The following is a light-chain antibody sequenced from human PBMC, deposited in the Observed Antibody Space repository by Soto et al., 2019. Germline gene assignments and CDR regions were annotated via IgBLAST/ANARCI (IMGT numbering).Light chain of an antibody. CDR2: SAS. CDR3: LQHNDYPLT. CDR1: QTISNS. V-gene: IGKV1-17*01. Sequence: DIQMTHTPSSLSASIGDRVTITCRASQTISNSLNWYQQKPGKAPKFLIYSASSLESGVPSRFSGSGSGTEFTLTISSLQPEDFATYYCLQHNDYPLTFGGGTKVDI. J-gene: IGKJ4*01.